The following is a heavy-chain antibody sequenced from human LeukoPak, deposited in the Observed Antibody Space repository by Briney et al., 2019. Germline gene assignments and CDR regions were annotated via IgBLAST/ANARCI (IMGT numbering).Heavy chain of an antibody. CDR2: IQQDGSVT. J-gene: IGHJ3*01. CDR3: VRDLSPDTSDLFLDALDV. D-gene: IGHD3-9*01. CDR1: GFTFADFW. Sequence: PGGALRLSCAASGFTFADFWMTWVRQSPGKGLEWVANIQQDGSVTHYLASLMGRSTISRDNTKRSLYLQMNGLRAEDTAVYYCVRDLSPDTSDLFLDALDVWGQGTMVTVSS. V-gene: IGHV3-7*01.